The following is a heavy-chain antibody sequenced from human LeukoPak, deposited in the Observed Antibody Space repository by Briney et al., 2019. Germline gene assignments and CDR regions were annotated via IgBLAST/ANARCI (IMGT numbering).Heavy chain of an antibody. CDR2: IYYSGST. J-gene: IGHJ5*02. Sequence: PSETLSLTCTVSGGSISSYYWSWIRQPPGKGLEWIGYIYYSGSTNYNPSLKSRVTISVDTSKNRFSLKLSSVTAADTAVYYCARDSMYYYGSGNVAHWFDPWGQGTLVTVSS. CDR1: GGSISSYY. CDR3: ARDSMYYYGSGNVAHWFDP. D-gene: IGHD3-10*01. V-gene: IGHV4-59*01.